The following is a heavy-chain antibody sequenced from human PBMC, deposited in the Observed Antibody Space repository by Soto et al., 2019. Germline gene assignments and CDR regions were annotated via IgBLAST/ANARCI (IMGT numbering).Heavy chain of an antibody. Sequence: SETLSLTCAVSGGSIRSGGYSWGWIRQPPGKGLECIGNIYYDGNTYYNPSLKSRVTISLDTSKNQFSLRLNSVTAADTAVYYCARSSITPRLFMYPFDYWGQGTLVTVSS. J-gene: IGHJ4*02. CDR3: ARSSITPRLFMYPFDY. CDR2: IYYDGNT. D-gene: IGHD6-6*01. CDR1: GGSIRSGGYS. V-gene: IGHV4-39*01.